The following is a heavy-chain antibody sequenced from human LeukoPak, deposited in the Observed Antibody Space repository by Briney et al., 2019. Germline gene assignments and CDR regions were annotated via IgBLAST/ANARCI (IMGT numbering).Heavy chain of an antibody. V-gene: IGHV3-30*04. Sequence: PGRSLRLSCAASGFTFSSYAMHWVPQAPGKGLEWVAVISYDGSNKYYADSVKGRFTISRDNSKNTLYLQMNSLRAEDTAVYYCARDKQLRLGELSFFFDYWGQGTLVTVSS. CDR2: ISYDGSNK. J-gene: IGHJ4*02. CDR1: GFTFSSYA. CDR3: ARDKQLRLGELSFFFDY. D-gene: IGHD3-16*02.